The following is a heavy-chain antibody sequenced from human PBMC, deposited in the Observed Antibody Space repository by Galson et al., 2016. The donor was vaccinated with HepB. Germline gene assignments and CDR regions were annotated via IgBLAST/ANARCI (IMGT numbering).Heavy chain of an antibody. CDR1: GFSLSIYS. CDR3: VRDHDWGFDY. J-gene: IGHJ4*02. V-gene: IGHV3-48*01. Sequence: SLRLSCAVSGFSLSIYSTNWVRQAPGKGLEWIAYIRSRSNDRAIFYAGSVKGRFTISGDNADSMYLQMNNLRGEDTAVYYCVRDHDWGFDYWGQGALVTVSS. CDR2: IRSRSNDRAI. D-gene: IGHD7-27*01.